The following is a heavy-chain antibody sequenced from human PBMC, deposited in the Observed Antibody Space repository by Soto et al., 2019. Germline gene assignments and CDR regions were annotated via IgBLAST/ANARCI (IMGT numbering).Heavy chain of an antibody. CDR2: INAGNDNT. CDR3: ARYNWDAPSYYGMDV. Sequence: GASVKVSCKASGYTLTSHDIHWVRQAPGQRLEWMGRINAGNDNTQYSQKFQGRVTFTRDTSASTVYMELSGLRSEDTAVYYCARYNWDAPSYYGMDVWGQGTTVTVSS. D-gene: IGHD1-1*01. J-gene: IGHJ6*02. CDR1: GYTLTSHD. V-gene: IGHV1-3*01.